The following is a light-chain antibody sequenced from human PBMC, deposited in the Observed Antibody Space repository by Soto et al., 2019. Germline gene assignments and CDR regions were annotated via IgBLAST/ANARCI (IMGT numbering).Light chain of an antibody. Sequence: AIRMTQSPSSFSASTGDRVTITCRARQGISSYLAWYQQNPGQAPKLLIYAASTLQSGVPSRFSGSGSGTDFTLTISCLQSEDFATYYCQQYYSYPRTFGPGTKVDIK. CDR2: AAS. J-gene: IGKJ3*01. V-gene: IGKV1-8*01. CDR3: QQYYSYPRT. CDR1: QGISSY.